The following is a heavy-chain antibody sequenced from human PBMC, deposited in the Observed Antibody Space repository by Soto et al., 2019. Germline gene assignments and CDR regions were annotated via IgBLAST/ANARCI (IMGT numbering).Heavy chain of an antibody. V-gene: IGHV3-15*01. J-gene: IGHJ4*02. CDR1: GFTFSNAL. D-gene: IGHD1-26*01. CDR2: IKSKTDGGTT. CDR3: TTPLGIVGSQEVRIDY. Sequence: GGSRRRSWAASGFTFSNALMSWVRQAPGKGLEWVGRIKSKTDGGTTDYAAPVKGRFTISRDDSKNTLYLQMNSLKTEDTAVYYCTTPLGIVGSQEVRIDYWGQGTLVTVSS.